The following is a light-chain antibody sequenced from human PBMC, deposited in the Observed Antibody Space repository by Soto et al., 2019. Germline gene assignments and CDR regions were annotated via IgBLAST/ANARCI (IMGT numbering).Light chain of an antibody. Sequence: LTQPPSVSGSPGQSVAISCTGTSSDVGSYNRVSWYQQPPGAAPKLMIYEVSNRPSGVPDRFSGSKSGNAASLTISGLQAEDEADYYCNSYTGSSTYVFGTGTKVTVL. V-gene: IGLV2-18*02. CDR3: NSYTGSSTYV. J-gene: IGLJ1*01. CDR1: SSDVGSYNR. CDR2: EVS.